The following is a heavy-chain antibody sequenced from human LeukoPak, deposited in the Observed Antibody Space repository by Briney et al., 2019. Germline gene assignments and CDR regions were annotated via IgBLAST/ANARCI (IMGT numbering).Heavy chain of an antibody. CDR3: ARDREWEGGTTGDFDY. CDR1: GGTFNNHA. J-gene: IGHJ4*02. CDR2: IIPIFGTA. D-gene: IGHD1-26*01. V-gene: IGHV1-69*05. Sequence: SVKVPCKASGGTFNNHAINWVRQAPGQGLEWMGRIIPIFGTANYAQKFQDRVTISTDESTSTAYMELISLRSEDTAVYYCARDREWEGGTTGDFDYWGQGTLVTVSS.